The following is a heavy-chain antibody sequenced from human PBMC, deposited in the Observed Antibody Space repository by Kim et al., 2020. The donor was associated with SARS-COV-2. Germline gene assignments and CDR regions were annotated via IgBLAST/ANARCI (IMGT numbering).Heavy chain of an antibody. CDR3: ARDLHSSGGAHFDY. Sequence: SETLSLTCAVSGGSISSSNWWSWVRQPPGKGLEWIGEIYHSGSTNYNPSLKSRVTISVDKYKNQFSLKLSSVTAADTAVYYCARDLHSSGGAHFDYWGQGTLVTVSS. J-gene: IGHJ4*02. CDR1: GGSISSSNW. D-gene: IGHD6-25*01. V-gene: IGHV4-4*02. CDR2: IYHSGST.